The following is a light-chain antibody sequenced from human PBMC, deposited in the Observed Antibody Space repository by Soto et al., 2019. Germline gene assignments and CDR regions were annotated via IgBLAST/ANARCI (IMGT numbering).Light chain of an antibody. V-gene: IGKV3-15*01. CDR2: GAS. J-gene: IGKJ1*01. Sequence: ETVMTQSPAALSVSPGEGATLSCMASQSVNSNLAWYQQKLGQAPRVLIFGASTRATGIPARFSGSGSGTEFSLTINSLQSEDFAVYYCQEYNTWPWTFGQGTKVDI. CDR1: QSVNSN. CDR3: QEYNTWPWT.